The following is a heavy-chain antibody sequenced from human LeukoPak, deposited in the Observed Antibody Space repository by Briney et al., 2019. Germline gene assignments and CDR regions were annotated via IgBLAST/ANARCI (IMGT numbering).Heavy chain of an antibody. CDR1: GFTFSSYW. CDR3: ARDPGYSSSGWFDP. J-gene: IGHJ5*02. D-gene: IGHD6-13*01. Sequence: GGSLRLSCAASGFTFSSYWTSWVRQAPGKGLEWVANIKQDGSEKYYVDSVKGRFTISRDNAKNSLYLQMNSLRAEDTAVYYCARDPGYSSSGWFDPWGQGTLVTVSS. V-gene: IGHV3-7*01. CDR2: IKQDGSEK.